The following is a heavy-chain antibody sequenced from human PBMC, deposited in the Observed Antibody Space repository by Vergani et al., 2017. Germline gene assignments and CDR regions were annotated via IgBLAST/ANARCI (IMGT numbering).Heavy chain of an antibody. J-gene: IGHJ4*02. Sequence: EVQLVESGGGLVQPGGSLRLSCAASGFTFSSYSMNWVRQAPGKGLEWVSYISSSSSTIYYADSVKGRFTISRDNAKNSLYLQMNSLRAEDTAMYYCARQGGYGSGSYYPGYWGQGTLVTVSS. CDR2: ISSSSSTI. CDR3: ARQGGYGSGSYYPGY. D-gene: IGHD3-10*01. V-gene: IGHV3-48*04. CDR1: GFTFSSYS.